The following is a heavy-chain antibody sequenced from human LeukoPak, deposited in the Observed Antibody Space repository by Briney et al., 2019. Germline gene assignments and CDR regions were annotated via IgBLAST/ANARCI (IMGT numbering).Heavy chain of an antibody. CDR1: GFTFSSYA. V-gene: IGHV3-30*04. CDR3: AKVGMGAIDY. J-gene: IGHJ4*02. CDR2: ISYDGSNK. Sequence: PGGSLRLSCAASGFTFSSYAMHWVRQAPGKGLEWVAVISYDGSNKYYADSVKGRFTISRDNSKNTLYLQMNSLRAEDTAVYYCAKVGMGAIDYRGQGTLVTVSS. D-gene: IGHD1-26*01.